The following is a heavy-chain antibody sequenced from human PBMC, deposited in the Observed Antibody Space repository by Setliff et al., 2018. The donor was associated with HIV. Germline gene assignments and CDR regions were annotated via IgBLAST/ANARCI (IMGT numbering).Heavy chain of an antibody. Sequence: ASVKVSCKASGYTFTEFYVHWVRQAPGEGLEWIGWIYPNTGGTNYAQKFQGRVTMTRDTSIRTAYMELRMLTSDDTAIYYCARDSPLSHFDYWGQGILVTVSS. CDR2: IYPNTGGT. V-gene: IGHV1-2*02. CDR1: GYTFTEFY. J-gene: IGHJ4*02. CDR3: ARDSPLSHFDY.